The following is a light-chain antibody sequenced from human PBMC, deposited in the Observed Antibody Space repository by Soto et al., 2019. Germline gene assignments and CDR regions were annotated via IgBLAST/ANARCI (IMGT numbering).Light chain of an antibody. V-gene: IGLV3-21*02. CDR1: NIGSKS. Sequence: VPGQTARITCGGNNIGSKSVHWYQQKPGQAPVLVVYADSDRPSGIPERFSGSNSGNTPTLTISRVEAGDEADYFCQVWDSSTDHVVFGGGTKLTVL. CDR2: ADS. J-gene: IGLJ2*01. CDR3: QVWDSSTDHVV.